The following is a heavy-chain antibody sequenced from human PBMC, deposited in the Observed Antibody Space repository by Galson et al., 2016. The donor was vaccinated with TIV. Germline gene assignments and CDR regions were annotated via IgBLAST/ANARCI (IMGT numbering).Heavy chain of an antibody. CDR1: GDSVSSNSAA. CDR2: TFYRSKWYN. J-gene: IGHJ4*02. V-gene: IGHV6-1*01. D-gene: IGHD3-16*01. CDR3: ARAKPSVFGIIMTLDS. Sequence: CAISGDSVSSNSAAWNWLRQSPSRGLEWLGRTFYRSKWYNDYAPSVKSRITINPDTSKNQFPLQLNSVTPEDTAVYYCARAKPSVFGIIMTLDSWGQGTLVTGSS.